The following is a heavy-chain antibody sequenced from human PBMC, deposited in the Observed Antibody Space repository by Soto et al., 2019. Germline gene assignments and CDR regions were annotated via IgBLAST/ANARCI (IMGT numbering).Heavy chain of an antibody. V-gene: IGHV3-30*18. CDR3: ANPVRQKNAFDI. D-gene: IGHD1-1*01. CDR2: ISYDGSNK. CDR1: GFTFSSYG. J-gene: IGHJ3*02. Sequence: QVQLVESGGGVVQPGRSLRLSCAASGFTFSSYGMHWVRQAPGKGLEWVAVISYDGSNKYYADSVKGRFTISRDNSKNTLYLQMNSLRAEDTAVYYCANPVRQKNAFDIWGQGTMVTVSS.